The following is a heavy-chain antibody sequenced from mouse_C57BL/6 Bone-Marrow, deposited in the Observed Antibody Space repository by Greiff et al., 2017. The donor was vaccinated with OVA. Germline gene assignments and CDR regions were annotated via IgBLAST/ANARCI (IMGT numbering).Heavy chain of an antibody. CDR1: GYTFTSYW. V-gene: IGHV1-50*01. J-gene: IGHJ3*01. Sequence: QVQLQQPGAELVKPGASVKLSCKASGYTFTSYWMQWVKQRPGQGLEWIGEIDPSDSYTNYNQKFKGKATLTVDTSSSTAYMQLSSQTSEDSAVYYCASAVLAYWGQGTLVTVSA. CDR3: ASAVLAY. CDR2: IDPSDSYT.